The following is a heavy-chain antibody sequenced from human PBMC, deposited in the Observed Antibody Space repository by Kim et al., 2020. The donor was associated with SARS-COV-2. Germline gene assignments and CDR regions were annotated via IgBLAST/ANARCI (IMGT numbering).Heavy chain of an antibody. CDR1: GLTFSDYD. CDR2: MSSSGSNR. CDR3: ARDHGGQGNAFDI. J-gene: IGHJ3*02. V-gene: IGHV3-11*01. Sequence: GGSLRLSCAASGLTFSDYDMSWIRQAPGKGLEWVSYMSSSGSNRYNADSVKGRFTISRDNAKNSLYLQMNSLRADDTAVYYCARDHGGQGNAFDIWGQGTMVTVSS. D-gene: IGHD4-17*01.